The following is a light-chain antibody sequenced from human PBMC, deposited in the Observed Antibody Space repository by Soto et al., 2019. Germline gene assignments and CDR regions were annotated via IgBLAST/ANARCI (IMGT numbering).Light chain of an antibody. CDR1: QSVSSN. CDR3: QQYIDWPRT. Sequence: EVVLTQSPGTLSLSPGERATLSCRASQSVSSNLAWYQQKPGQAPRLLIYGASTRATGIPATFSGSGSGTEFTLTISSLQSGDFAVYYCQQYIDWPRTFGQGTKVDIK. V-gene: IGKV3-15*01. J-gene: IGKJ1*01. CDR2: GAS.